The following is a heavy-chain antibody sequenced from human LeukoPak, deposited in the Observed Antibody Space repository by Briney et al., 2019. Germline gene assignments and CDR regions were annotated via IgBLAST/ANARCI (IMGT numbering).Heavy chain of an antibody. D-gene: IGHD6-19*01. CDR3: ARDFRAVAESYYYFYMDV. CDR1: GFTFDDYA. Sequence: PGRSLRLSCVASGFTFDDYAMHWVRQAPGKGLEWVSGISWNSGSIDYGDSVKGRFIISRDNAKNSLYLQMNSLRAEDTAVYYCARDFRAVAESYYYFYMDVWGKGTTVTVSS. V-gene: IGHV3-9*01. CDR2: ISWNSGSI. J-gene: IGHJ6*03.